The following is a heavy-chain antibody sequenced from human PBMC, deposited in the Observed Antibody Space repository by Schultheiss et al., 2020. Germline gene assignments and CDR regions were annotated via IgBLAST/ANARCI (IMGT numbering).Heavy chain of an antibody. D-gene: IGHD2-2*01. CDR2: ISYDGSNK. J-gene: IGHJ4*02. V-gene: IGHV3-30*18. Sequence: WGSLRLSCAASGFTFSSYGMHWVRQAPGKGLEWVAVISYDGSNKYYADSVKGRFTISRDNSKNTLYLQMNSLRAEDTAVYYCAKDRWGSTSCSDYWGQGTLVTVAS. CDR1: GFTFSSYG. CDR3: AKDRWGSTSCSDY.